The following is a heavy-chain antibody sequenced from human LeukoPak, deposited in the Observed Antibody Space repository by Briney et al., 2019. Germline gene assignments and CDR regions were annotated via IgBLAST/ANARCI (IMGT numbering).Heavy chain of an antibody. CDR1: GFTFSSYW. V-gene: IGHV3-74*01. J-gene: IGHJ4*02. CDR3: ARDRDDSSGYEFDY. Sequence: GGSLRLSCAASGFTFSSYWMHWVRQAPGKGLVWVSRINSDASSTSYADSVKGRFTISRDNAKNTLYLQMNSLRAEDTAVYYCARDRDDSSGYEFDYWSQGTLVTVSS. CDR2: INSDASST. D-gene: IGHD3-22*01.